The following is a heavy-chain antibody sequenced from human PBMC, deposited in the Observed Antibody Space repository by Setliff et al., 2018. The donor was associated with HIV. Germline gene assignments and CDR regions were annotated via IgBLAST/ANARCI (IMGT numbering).Heavy chain of an antibody. V-gene: IGHV1-69*10. CDR1: GGSFNTYG. J-gene: IGHJ4*02. Sequence: SVKVSCKASGGSFNTYGIHWVRQAPGQGLEWMGGIIPIASVPNYSQKFQDRLTITADESTSTAYMELSGLRSEDTAVYYCAKDDYGDYWGQGTLVTVSS. CDR3: AKDDYGDY. CDR2: IIPIASVP.